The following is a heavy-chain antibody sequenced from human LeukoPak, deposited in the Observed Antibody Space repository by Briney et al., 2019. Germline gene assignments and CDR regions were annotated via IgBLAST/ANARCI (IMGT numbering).Heavy chain of an antibody. J-gene: IGHJ4*02. CDR2: ISGSGGST. Sequence: HPGGSLRLSCAASGITFGNYAMRWVRQAPGQGLEWVSAISGSGGSTYYADSVKGRFTISRDNSKNTLYLQMNSLRAEDTAVYYCAKSKRYYDSSGYLYYFDYWGQGTLVTVSS. CDR1: GITFGNYA. D-gene: IGHD3-22*01. V-gene: IGHV3-23*01. CDR3: AKSKRYYDSSGYLYYFDY.